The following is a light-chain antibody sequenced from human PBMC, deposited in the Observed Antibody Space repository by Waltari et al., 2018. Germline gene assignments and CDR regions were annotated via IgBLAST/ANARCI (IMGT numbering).Light chain of an antibody. CDR1: PSNIGSNH. Sequence: QSVLTPPPSVSAAAGQKVTIPCSGSPSNIGSNHVSWYQHFPGTTPKLLIYDSDKRPSGIPDRFSGSKSGTSATLGITGLQTGDEADYYCGTWDNSLTAGVFGGGTKLTVL. CDR3: GTWDNSLTAGV. V-gene: IGLV1-51*01. CDR2: DSD. J-gene: IGLJ2*01.